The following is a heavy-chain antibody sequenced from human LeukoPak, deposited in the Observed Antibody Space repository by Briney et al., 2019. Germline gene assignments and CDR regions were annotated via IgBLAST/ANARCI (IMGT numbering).Heavy chain of an antibody. CDR1: GGSISSYY. V-gene: IGHV4-59*08. D-gene: IGHD6-19*01. CDR2: IYYSGST. CDR3: ASAYSSGWYGIDY. J-gene: IGHJ4*02. Sequence: SETLSLTCTVSGGSISSYYWSWIRQPPGKGLEWIGYIYYSGSTNYNPSLKSRVTISADTSKNQFSLKLSSVTAADTAVYYCASAYSSGWYGIDYWGQGTLVTVSS.